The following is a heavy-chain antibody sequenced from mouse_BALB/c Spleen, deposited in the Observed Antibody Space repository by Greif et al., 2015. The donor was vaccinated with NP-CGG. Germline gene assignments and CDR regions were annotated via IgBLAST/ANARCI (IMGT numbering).Heavy chain of an antibody. CDR3: ARWDWYFDV. CDR1: GFNIKDTY. Sequence: EVQVVESGAELVKPGASVKLSCTASGFNIKDTYMHWVKQRPEQGLEWIGRIDPANGNTKYDPKFQGKATITADTSSNTAYLQLSSLTSEDPAVYYCARWDWYFDVWGAGTTVTVSS. V-gene: IGHV14-3*02. J-gene: IGHJ1*01. CDR2: IDPANGNT.